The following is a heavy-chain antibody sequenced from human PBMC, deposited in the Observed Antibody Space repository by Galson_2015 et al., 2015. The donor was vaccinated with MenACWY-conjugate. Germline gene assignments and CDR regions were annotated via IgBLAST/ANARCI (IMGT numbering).Heavy chain of an antibody. Sequence: QSGAEVKKPGESLRISCEGSGYIFVHHWFSWVRQVPGKGLEWMGRIEPLASYINYSPSFQGHVTITADTSTGTAYLQWSSLKYSDTAMYYCARHSRKGGALLGDSWGQGTLVAVSS. D-gene: IGHD1-26*01. CDR1: GYIFVHHW. J-gene: IGHJ4*02. V-gene: IGHV5-10-1*01. CDR2: IEPLASYI. CDR3: ARHSRKGGALLGDS.